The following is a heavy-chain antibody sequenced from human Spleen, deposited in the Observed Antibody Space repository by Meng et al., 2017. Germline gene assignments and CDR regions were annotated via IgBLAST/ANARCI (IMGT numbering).Heavy chain of an antibody. CDR2: IYHSGST. D-gene: IGHD3-16*01. CDR1: GGSITSSNW. V-gene: IGHV4-4*02. CDR3: ARVGEYALDY. Sequence: QVQLPESGPGLVKPSGTLSLTCAVSGGSITSSNWWTWVRQSPGKGLEWIGEIYHSGSTNYNPSLKSRVTISVDGSKNQFSLKLSSVTAADTAIYYCARVGEYALDYWGQGTLVTVSS. J-gene: IGHJ4*02.